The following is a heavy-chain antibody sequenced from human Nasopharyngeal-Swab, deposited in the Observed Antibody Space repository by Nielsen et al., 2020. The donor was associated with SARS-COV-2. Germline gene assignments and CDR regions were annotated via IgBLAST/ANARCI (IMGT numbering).Heavy chain of an antibody. V-gene: IGHV4-39*07. CDR2: TDQSGNT. J-gene: IGHJ5*02. CDR1: GGSISGSDYY. D-gene: IGHD6-13*01. CDR3: ARESTPWSSSWYDV. Sequence: SETLSLTCIVSGGSISGSDYYWGWIRQPPGKGLEWIGSTDQSGNTYSNLSLKSRMTISVDTSSRKQFSLSLRSVTAADTALYYCARESTPWSSSWYDVWGQGTLVTVSS.